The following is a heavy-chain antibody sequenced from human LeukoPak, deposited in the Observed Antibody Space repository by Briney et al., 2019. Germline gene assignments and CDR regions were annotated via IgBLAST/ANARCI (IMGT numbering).Heavy chain of an antibody. J-gene: IGHJ4*02. D-gene: IGHD3-3*01. Sequence: PGGSLRLSCAPSGFTFRSYSINWVPQAPGKGLEWVSSMSSSSSYILYEDSVKGRFTISRDNAKNSLYLQMNSLRAEDTAVYYCARGTWSGYGVYFDYWGQGTLVTVSS. CDR2: MSSSSSYI. CDR1: GFTFRSYS. V-gene: IGHV3-21*01. CDR3: ARGTWSGYGVYFDY.